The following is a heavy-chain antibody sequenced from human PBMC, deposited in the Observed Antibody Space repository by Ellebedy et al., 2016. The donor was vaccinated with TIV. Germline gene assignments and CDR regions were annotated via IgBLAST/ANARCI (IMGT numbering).Heavy chain of an antibody. V-gene: IGHV3-11*04. D-gene: IGHD2-2*01. CDR1: GFSIRNYY. CDR3: AREDIVVVRDGMDV. J-gene: IGHJ6*02. Sequence: PGGSLRLSCAASGFSIRNYYMSWIRQAPGKGLEWLAYISGNANNIQYADSVKGRFTISRDNAKNSIYLQMNNLRGDDTALYFCAREDIVVVRDGMDVWGHGTTVTVSS. CDR2: ISGNANNI.